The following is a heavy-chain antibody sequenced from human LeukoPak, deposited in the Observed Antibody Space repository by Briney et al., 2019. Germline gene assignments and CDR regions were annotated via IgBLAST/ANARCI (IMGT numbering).Heavy chain of an antibody. J-gene: IGHJ4*02. Sequence: ASVKVSCKASGYTFTGYYMHWVRQAPGQGLEWMGWINPNSGGTNYAQKFQGRVTMTRDTSISTAYMELSRLRSDDTAVYYCARDLNYYDILTGYNTQGPSDYWGQGTLVTVSS. D-gene: IGHD3-9*01. CDR3: ARDLNYYDILTGYNTQGPSDY. CDR2: INPNSGGT. V-gene: IGHV1-2*02. CDR1: GYTFTGYY.